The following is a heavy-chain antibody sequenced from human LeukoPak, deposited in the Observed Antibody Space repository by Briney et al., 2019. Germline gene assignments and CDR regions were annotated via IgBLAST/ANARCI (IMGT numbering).Heavy chain of an antibody. D-gene: IGHD2-2*01. V-gene: IGHV3-30*18. J-gene: IGHJ4*02. CDR1: GFNFRTFA. Sequence: HPGKSLRLSCVASGFNFRTFAIYWFRQAPGKGLEWVAGSSSDGKNNFYVDSAKGRFTVSRDYSKNTLYLQMNNLRTEDTAVYFCAKDYLGSSRSMDSWGRGTLVTVSS. CDR2: SSSDGKNN. CDR3: AKDYLGSSRSMDS.